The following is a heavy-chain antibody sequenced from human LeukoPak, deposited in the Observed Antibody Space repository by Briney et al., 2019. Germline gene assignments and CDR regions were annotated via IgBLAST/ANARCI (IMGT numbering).Heavy chain of an antibody. V-gene: IGHV3-30*03. CDR1: GFTFSSYG. D-gene: IGHD3-22*01. Sequence: GGSLRLSCAASGFTFSSYGMHWVRQAPGKGLEWVAVISYDGSNKYYADSVKGRFTISRDNPKNTLYLQMNSLRAEDTAVYYCARSYYYDSSPVDLDAFDIWGQGTMVTVSS. J-gene: IGHJ3*02. CDR3: ARSYYYDSSPVDLDAFDI. CDR2: ISYDGSNK.